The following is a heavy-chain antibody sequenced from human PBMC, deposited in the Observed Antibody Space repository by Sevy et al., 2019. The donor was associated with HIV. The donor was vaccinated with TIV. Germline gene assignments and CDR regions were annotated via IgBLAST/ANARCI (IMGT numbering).Heavy chain of an antibody. D-gene: IGHD3-16*02. CDR3: AKDGYDYIWGSYPNLNYYYYYYGMDV. CDR1: GFTFSSYA. Sequence: GGSLRLSCAASGFTFSSYAMSWVRQAPGKGLEWVSAISGSGGSTYYADSVKGRFTISRDNSKNTLYLQMNSLRAEDTAAYYCAKDGYDYIWGSYPNLNYYYYYYGMDVWGQGTTVTVSS. CDR2: ISGSGGST. V-gene: IGHV3-23*01. J-gene: IGHJ6*02.